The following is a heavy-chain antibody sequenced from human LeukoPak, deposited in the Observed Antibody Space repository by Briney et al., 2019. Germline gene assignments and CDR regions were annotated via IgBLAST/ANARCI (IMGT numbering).Heavy chain of an antibody. CDR2: ISSTSTYI. V-gene: IGHV3-21*01. CDR1: GFTFSNYA. D-gene: IGHD4-17*01. CDR3: AKADGDKPFDY. J-gene: IGHJ4*02. Sequence: GGSLRLSCAASGFTFSNYAMSWVRQAPGKGLEWVSSISSTSTYIYYADSVKGRFTISRDNAKKSVYLQMNSLRAEDTAVYYCAKADGDKPFDYWGQGTLVTVSS.